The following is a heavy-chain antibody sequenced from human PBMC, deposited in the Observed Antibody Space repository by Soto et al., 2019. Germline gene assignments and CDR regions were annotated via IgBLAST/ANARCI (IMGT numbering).Heavy chain of an antibody. J-gene: IGHJ4*02. CDR1: GFTFTRYR. V-gene: IGHV3-21*06. Sequence: EVQLVESGGGLVKPGGSLRLSCAASGFTFTRYRMNWVRQAPGKGLEWVSSISSTTNYIYYGDSMKGRFTISRDNANNSLYLEMNILRAEDTAVYYCARESEDLTSNFDYWGQGTLVTVSS. CDR2: ISSTTNYI. CDR3: ARESEDLTSNFDY.